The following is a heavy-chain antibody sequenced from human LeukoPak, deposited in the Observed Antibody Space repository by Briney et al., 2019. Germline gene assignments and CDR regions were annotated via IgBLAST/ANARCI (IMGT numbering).Heavy chain of an antibody. CDR2: IKQDGSEK. J-gene: IGHJ6*02. D-gene: IGHD2-2*01. CDR1: GFTFSSYW. Sequence: GGSLRLSCAASGFTFSSYWMSWVRQAPGKGLEWVANIKQDGSEKYYVDSVKGRFTISRDNAKNSLYLQMNSLRAEDTAVYYCAREDIVVVPARVAYYYYGMDVWGQGTTVTVSS. CDR3: AREDIVVVPARVAYYYYGMDV. V-gene: IGHV3-7*03.